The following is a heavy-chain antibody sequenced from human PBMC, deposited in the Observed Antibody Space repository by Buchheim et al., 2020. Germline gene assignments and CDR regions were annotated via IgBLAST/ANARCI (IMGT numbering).Heavy chain of an antibody. CDR1: GGSFSGYY. V-gene: IGHV4-34*01. D-gene: IGHD2-15*01. J-gene: IGHJ3*02. CDR2: INHSGST. Sequence: QVQLQQWGAGLLKPSETLSLTCAVYGGSFSGYYWSWIRQPPGKGLEWIGEINHSGSTNYNPSLKSRVTISVDTSKNQFSLKLSSVTAADTAVYYCARGGIVVVVAAPWAFDIWGQGT. CDR3: ARGGIVVVVAAPWAFDI.